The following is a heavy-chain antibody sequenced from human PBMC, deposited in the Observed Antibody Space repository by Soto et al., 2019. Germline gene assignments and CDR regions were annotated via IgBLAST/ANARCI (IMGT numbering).Heavy chain of an antibody. V-gene: IGHV1-18*04. Sequence: ASVRVSCKASGDTFTSYGISWVRQAPGQGLEWMGWISAYNGNTNYAQKFQGRVTITADESTSTAYMELSSLRSEDTAVYYCASPGGGDYDSSGFFYWGQGTLVTVSS. J-gene: IGHJ4*01. CDR3: ASPGGGDYDSSGFFY. CDR1: GDTFTSYG. D-gene: IGHD3-22*01. CDR2: ISAYNGNT.